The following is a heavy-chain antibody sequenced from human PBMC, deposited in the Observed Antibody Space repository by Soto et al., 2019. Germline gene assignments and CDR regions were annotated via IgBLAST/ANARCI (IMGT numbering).Heavy chain of an antibody. CDR2: IIPLFGTA. V-gene: IGHV1-69*01. D-gene: IGHD3-22*01. Sequence: QVQLVQSGAEVKKPGSSVKVSCKASGGTFSRNDISWVRQAPGQGLEWMGGIIPLFGTAKYAQKFQGRLSITADESTSTDYMDLSSLRSEDTAVYYCARQFDNDSSGYYYAYWGQGTLVTVSS. J-gene: IGHJ4*02. CDR1: GGTFSRND. CDR3: ARQFDNDSSGYYYAY.